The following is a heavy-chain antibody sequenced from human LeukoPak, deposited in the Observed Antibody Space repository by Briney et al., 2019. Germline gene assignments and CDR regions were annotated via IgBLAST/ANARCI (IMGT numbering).Heavy chain of an antibody. CDR1: GFTFSSYA. J-gene: IGHJ4*02. D-gene: IGHD3-10*01. Sequence: GGSLRLSCAAYGFTFSSYAMSWVRQAPGKGLEWVSGISGSGDSTYYADSVKGRFTISRDNSKNTLYLQMNSLRAEDTAVYYCAKDEGSRSLYYFDYWGQGTLVTVSS. CDR2: ISGSGDST. CDR3: AKDEGSRSLYYFDY. V-gene: IGHV3-23*01.